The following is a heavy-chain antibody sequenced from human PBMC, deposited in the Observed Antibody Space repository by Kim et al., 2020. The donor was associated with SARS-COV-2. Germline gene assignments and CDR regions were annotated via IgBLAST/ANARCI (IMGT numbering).Heavy chain of an antibody. Sequence: TKFAQQVQGTVPMTRDTSTNTVYMELSSLRSDDTAVYYCAREPAGYYYKDYWGQGTLVTVSA. CDR3: AREPAGYYYKDY. D-gene: IGHD3-10*01. J-gene: IGHJ4*02. V-gene: IGHV1-46*01. CDR2: T.